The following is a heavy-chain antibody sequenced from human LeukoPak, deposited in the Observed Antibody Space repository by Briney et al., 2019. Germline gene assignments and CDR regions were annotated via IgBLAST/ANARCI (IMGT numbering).Heavy chain of an antibody. CDR1: GFTFSSYG. CDR3: ARVWGVAARTFDY. CDR2: IRYDGSNK. J-gene: IGHJ4*02. Sequence: LSGGSLRLSCAASGFTFSSYGMHWVRQAPGKGLEWVAFIRYDGSNKYYADSVKGRFTISRDNSKNTLYLQMNSLRAEDTAVYYCARVWGVAARTFDYWGQGTLVTVSS. D-gene: IGHD6-6*01. V-gene: IGHV3-30*02.